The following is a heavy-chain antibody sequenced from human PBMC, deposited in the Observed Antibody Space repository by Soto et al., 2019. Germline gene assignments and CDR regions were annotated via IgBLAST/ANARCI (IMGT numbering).Heavy chain of an antibody. CDR1: GYTFTSYA. V-gene: IGHV1-3*01. CDR3: ARASVASYYYGMDV. Sequence: GASVKVSCKASGYTFTSYAMHWVRQAPGQRLEWMGWINAGNGNTKYSQKFQGRVTITRDTSASTAYMELSSLRSEDTAVYYCARASVASYYYGMDVWGQGTTVTVS. CDR2: INAGNGNT. J-gene: IGHJ6*02. D-gene: IGHD6-19*01.